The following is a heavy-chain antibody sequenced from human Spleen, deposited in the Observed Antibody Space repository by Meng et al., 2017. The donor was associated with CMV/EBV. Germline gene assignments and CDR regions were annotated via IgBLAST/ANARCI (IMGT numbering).Heavy chain of an antibody. V-gene: IGHV4-34*01. J-gene: IGHJ6*02. D-gene: IGHD3-3*01. Sequence: GSLRLSCAVYGGSFSGYYWSWIRQPPGKGLEWIGEINHSGSTNYNPSLKSRVTISVDTSKNQFSLKLSSVTAADTAVYYCARGSYYDFWSGYYTLYYYYYGMDVWGQGTTVTVSS. CDR3: ARGSYYDFWSGYYTLYYYYYGMDV. CDR2: INHSGST. CDR1: GGSFSGYY.